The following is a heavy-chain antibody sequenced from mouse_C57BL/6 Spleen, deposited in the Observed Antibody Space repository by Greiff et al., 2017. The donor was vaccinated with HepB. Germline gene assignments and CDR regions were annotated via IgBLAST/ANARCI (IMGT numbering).Heavy chain of an antibody. Sequence: VQLQQPGAELVRPGSSVKLSCKASGYTFTSYWMHWVKQRPIQGLEWIGNIDPSDSETHYNQKFKDKATLTVDKSSSTAYMQLSSLTSEDSAVYYCARGENYYGSSHWYFDVWGTGTTVTVSS. V-gene: IGHV1-52*01. J-gene: IGHJ1*03. CDR1: GYTFTSYW. D-gene: IGHD1-1*01. CDR3: ARGENYYGSSHWYFDV. CDR2: IDPSDSET.